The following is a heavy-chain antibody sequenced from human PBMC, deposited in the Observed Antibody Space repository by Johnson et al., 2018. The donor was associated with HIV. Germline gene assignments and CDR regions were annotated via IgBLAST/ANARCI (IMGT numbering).Heavy chain of an antibody. CDR1: GFTFSSYG. CDR2: IRYDGSNK. CDR3: AKTRMGGILDAFDL. V-gene: IGHV3-30*02. D-gene: IGHD3-10*01. J-gene: IGHJ3*01. Sequence: HVQLVESGGGVVQPGGSLRLSCAASGFTFSSYGMHWVRQAPGKGLEWVAFIRYDGSNKYYADSVKGRFTISRDNSKNTLYLQMNSLTIEDTAVFYCAKTRMGGILDAFDLWGQGTMVIVS.